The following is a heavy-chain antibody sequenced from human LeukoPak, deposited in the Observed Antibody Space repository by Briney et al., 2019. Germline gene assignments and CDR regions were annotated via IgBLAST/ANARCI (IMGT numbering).Heavy chain of an antibody. CDR1: GGSISNYY. CDR3: ARGYSSSWPLDY. V-gene: IGHV4-4*07. D-gene: IGHD6-13*01. CDR2: IYTSGST. Sequence: SETLSLTCNVSGGSISNYYWSWIRQPAGKGLEWIGRIYTSGSTNYNPSLKSRVTISVDKSKNQFSLKLSSVTAADTAVYYCARGYSSSWPLDYWGQGTLVTVSS. J-gene: IGHJ4*02.